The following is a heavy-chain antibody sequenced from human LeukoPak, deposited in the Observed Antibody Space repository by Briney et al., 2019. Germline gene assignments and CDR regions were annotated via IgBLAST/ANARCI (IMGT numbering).Heavy chain of an antibody. CDR2: IYTSGST. CDR3: ARESRYCSGGSCNWFDP. V-gene: IGHV4-4*07. D-gene: IGHD2-15*01. CDR1: GGSISSYY. J-gene: IGHJ5*02. Sequence: SETLSLTCTVSGGSISSYYWSWIRQPAGKGLEWMGRIYTSGSTNYNPSLKSRVTMSVDTSKNQFSLKLSSVTAADTAVYYCARESRYCSGGSCNWFDPWGQGTLVTVSS.